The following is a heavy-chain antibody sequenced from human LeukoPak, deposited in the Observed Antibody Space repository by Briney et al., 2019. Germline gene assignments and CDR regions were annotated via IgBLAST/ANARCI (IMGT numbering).Heavy chain of an antibody. Sequence: ASVKVSCKASGYTFTGYYMHWVRQAPGQGLEWMGWMNPNSGNTGYAQKFQGRVTMTRNTSISTAYMELSSLRSEDTAVYYCARGRYSGWYFHFDYWGQGTLVTVSS. J-gene: IGHJ4*02. CDR2: MNPNSGNT. CDR1: GYTFTGYY. V-gene: IGHV1-8*02. CDR3: ARGRYSGWYFHFDY. D-gene: IGHD6-19*01.